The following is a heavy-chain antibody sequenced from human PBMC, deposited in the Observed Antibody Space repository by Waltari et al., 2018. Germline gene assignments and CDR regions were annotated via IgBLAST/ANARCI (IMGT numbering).Heavy chain of an antibody. Sequence: EVQLVESGGGLVKPGGSLRLSCAASGFTFSNAWMSWVRQAPGKGLEWVGRIKSKTDGGTTDYAAPVKGRFTISRDDSKNTLYLQMNSLKTEDTAVYYCTTVGIVAAGKGLYYYYYYMDVWGKGTTVTVSS. D-gene: IGHD6-13*01. CDR1: GFTFSNAW. V-gene: IGHV3-15*01. CDR3: TTVGIVAAGKGLYYYYYYMDV. CDR2: IKSKTDGGTT. J-gene: IGHJ6*03.